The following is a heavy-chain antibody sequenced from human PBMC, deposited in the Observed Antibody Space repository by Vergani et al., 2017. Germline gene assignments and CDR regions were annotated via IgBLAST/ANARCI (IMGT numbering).Heavy chain of an antibody. J-gene: IGHJ3*02. V-gene: IGHV5-51*01. CDR2: IYPGDSDT. Sequence: EVQLVQSGAEVKKPGESLKISCKGSGYSFTSYWIGWVRQMPGKGLEWMGIIYPGDSDTRYSPSFQGQVTISADKSISTAYLQWSSLKASDIAMYYCARPRRDGYKVDAFDIWGQGTMVTVSS. D-gene: IGHD5-24*01. CDR3: ARPRRDGYKVDAFDI. CDR1: GYSFTSYW.